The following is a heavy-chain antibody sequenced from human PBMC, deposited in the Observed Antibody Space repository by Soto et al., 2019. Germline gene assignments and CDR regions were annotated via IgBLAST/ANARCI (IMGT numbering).Heavy chain of an antibody. V-gene: IGHV3-48*03. CDR1: GFNFNDYE. CDR3: AGELMYTGSFQH. J-gene: IGHJ1*01. D-gene: IGHD1-26*01. CDR2: IGTSSTGTKI. Sequence: GGSLRPSFAALGFNFNDYEMAWVPQGPGKGLNWFASIGTSSTGTKITYPDSMRGRFTISRDDAYASLYLQIHRLTAEDTALYYCAGELMYTGSFQHWGQGTLVTVSS.